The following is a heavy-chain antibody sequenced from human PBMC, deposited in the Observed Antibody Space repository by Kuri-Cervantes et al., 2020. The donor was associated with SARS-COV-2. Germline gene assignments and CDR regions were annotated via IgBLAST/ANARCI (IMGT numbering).Heavy chain of an antibody. V-gene: IGHV4-4*07. CDR3: ARHEGVPAAFRLNWFDP. Sequence: SETLSLTCTVSGGSISSYYWSWIRQPAGKGLEWIGRIYTSGSTNYNPSLKSRVTMSVDTSKNQFSLKLSSVTAADTAVYYCARHEGVPAAFRLNWFDPWGQGTLVTVSS. CDR2: IYTSGST. D-gene: IGHD2-2*01. CDR1: GGSISSYY. J-gene: IGHJ5*02.